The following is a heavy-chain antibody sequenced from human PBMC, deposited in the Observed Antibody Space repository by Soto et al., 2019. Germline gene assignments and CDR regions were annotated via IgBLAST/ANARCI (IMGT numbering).Heavy chain of an antibody. CDR2: IYHSGST. CDR3: ASSIDWLFDY. V-gene: IGHV4-4*02. J-gene: IGHJ4*02. D-gene: IGHD3-9*01. Sequence: TSETLSLTCAVSSGSISSINWWSWVRQPPGKGLEWIGEIYHSGSTNYNPSLKSRVTISVDKSKNQFSLKLSSVTAADTAVYYCASSIDWLFDYWGQGTLVTVSS. CDR1: SGSISSINW.